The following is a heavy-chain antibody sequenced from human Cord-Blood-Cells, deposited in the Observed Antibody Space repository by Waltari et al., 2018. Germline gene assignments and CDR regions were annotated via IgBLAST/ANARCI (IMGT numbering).Heavy chain of an antibody. D-gene: IGHD1-1*01. J-gene: IGHJ3*02. CDR2: FDHEEGET. CDR3: ATDPTGDAFDI. V-gene: IGHV1-24*01. Sequence: QVQLVQSGAEVTKPAAPVTVSCKVPGSTLTELYMPRVRQASGKGLEWMGGFDHEEGETIYAQKFQSRVTMTEDTSTDTAYMELSSLRSEDTAVYYCATDPTGDAFDIWGQGTMVTVSS. CDR1: GSTLTELY.